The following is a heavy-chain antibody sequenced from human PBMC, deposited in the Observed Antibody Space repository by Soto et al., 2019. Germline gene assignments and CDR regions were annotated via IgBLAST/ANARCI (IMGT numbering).Heavy chain of an antibody. J-gene: IGHJ1*01. CDR3: ARPYYGGNSGEYFHH. Sequence: QVQLVESGGGVVQPGRSLRLSCAASGFTFISYAMHWVRQAPGKGLEWVAGISYDGINKYYADSVKGRFTISRDNSKNMLYLQMNSLRAEDTAVYYCARPYYGGNSGEYFHHWGQGTLVTVSS. V-gene: IGHV3-30-3*01. CDR1: GFTFISYA. CDR2: ISYDGINK. D-gene: IGHD4-17*01.